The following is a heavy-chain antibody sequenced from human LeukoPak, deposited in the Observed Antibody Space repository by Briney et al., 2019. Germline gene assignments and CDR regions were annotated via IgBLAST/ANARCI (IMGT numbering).Heavy chain of an antibody. J-gene: IGHJ4*02. CDR2: IYTSGST. V-gene: IGHV4-61*02. D-gene: IGHD3-10*01. CDR3: ARERWFGERIFDY. CDR1: GVSISSGSYY. Sequence: SETLSLTCTVSGVSISSGSYYWSWIRQPAGKGLEWIGRIYTSGSTNYNPSLKSRVTISVDTSRNQFSLKLSSVTAADTAVYYCARERWFGERIFDYWGQGTLVTVSS.